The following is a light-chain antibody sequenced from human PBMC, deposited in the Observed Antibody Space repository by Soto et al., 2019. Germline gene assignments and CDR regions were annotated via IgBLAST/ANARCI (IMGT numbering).Light chain of an antibody. J-gene: IGLJ3*02. CDR3: QTWGTGTPWV. Sequence: QLVLTQSPSASASLGASVKLTCTLSSGHSNYAIAWHQQQPEKGPRYLMKLNSDGSHSKGDAIPDRFSGSSSGAERYLTISSLQSEDEADYYCQTWGTGTPWVFGGGTKVTVL. CDR2: LNSDGSH. V-gene: IGLV4-69*01. CDR1: SGHSNYA.